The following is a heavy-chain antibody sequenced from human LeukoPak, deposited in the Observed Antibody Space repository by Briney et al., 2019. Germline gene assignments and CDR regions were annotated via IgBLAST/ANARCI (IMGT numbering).Heavy chain of an antibody. CDR3: ARRDRRAAASDYYYYMDV. CDR1: GGTFSSYA. V-gene: IGHV1-69*13. Sequence: SVKVSCKASGGTFSSYAISWVRQAPGQGLEWMGGIIPIFGTANYAQKFQGRVTITADESTSTAYMELSSLRSEDTAVYYCARRDRRAAASDYYYYMDVWGKGTTVTVSS. D-gene: IGHD6-13*01. CDR2: IIPIFGTA. J-gene: IGHJ6*03.